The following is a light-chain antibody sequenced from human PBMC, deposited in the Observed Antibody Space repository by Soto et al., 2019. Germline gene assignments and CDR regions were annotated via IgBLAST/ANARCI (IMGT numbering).Light chain of an antibody. CDR3: SPYAGNSNYV. CDR1: SSDVGGYNY. J-gene: IGLJ1*01. Sequence: QSALTQPPSASGSPGQSVTISCTGTSSDVGGYNYVSWYQQHPGKAPQLMIYEVSKRPSGVPDRFSGSKSGNTASLNVSGLQAEDEADYSCSPYAGNSNYVFGTGTKLTVL. V-gene: IGLV2-8*01. CDR2: EVS.